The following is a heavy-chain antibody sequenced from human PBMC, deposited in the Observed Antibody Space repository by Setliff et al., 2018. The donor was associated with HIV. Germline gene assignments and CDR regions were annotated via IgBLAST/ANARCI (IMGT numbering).Heavy chain of an antibody. CDR2: IHYNDGKT. CDR3: ARFEVTTVTTRDY. V-gene: IGHV4-39*01. CDR1: GDSITNSMHY. Sequence: PSETLSLTCTVSGDSITNSMHYWSWIRQPPGKGLEFIGRIHYNDGKTYYNAALRSRVTISADTSKNQFSLKLSSVTAADTAVYYCARFEVTTVTTRDYWGQGTLVTVSS. J-gene: IGHJ4*02. D-gene: IGHD4-17*01.